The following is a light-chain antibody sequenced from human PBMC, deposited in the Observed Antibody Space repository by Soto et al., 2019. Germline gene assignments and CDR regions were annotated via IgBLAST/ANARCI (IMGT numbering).Light chain of an antibody. CDR3: SSYTSSSTLYVV. CDR1: SSDVGGYNY. Sequence: QSALTRPASVSGSPGQSITISCTGTSSDVGGYNYVSWYQQHPGKAPKLMIYDVSNRPSEVSNRFSGSKSGNTASLTISGLQAEDEADYYCSSYTSSSTLYVVFGGGTKLTVL. V-gene: IGLV2-14*01. CDR2: DVS. J-gene: IGLJ2*01.